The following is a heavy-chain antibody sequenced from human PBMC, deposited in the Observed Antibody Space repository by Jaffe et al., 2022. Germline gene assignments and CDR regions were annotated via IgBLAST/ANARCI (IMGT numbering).Heavy chain of an antibody. CDR3: ARRQEPIVATFDY. J-gene: IGHJ4*02. V-gene: IGHV4-39*01. Sequence: QLQLQESGPGLVKPSETLSLTCTVSGGSISSSSYYWGWIRQPPGKGLEWIGSIYYSGSTYYNPSLKSRVTISVDTSKNQFSLKLSSVTAADTAVYYCARRQEPIVATFDYWGQGTLVTVSS. CDR1: GGSISSSSYY. CDR2: IYYSGST. D-gene: IGHD5-12*01.